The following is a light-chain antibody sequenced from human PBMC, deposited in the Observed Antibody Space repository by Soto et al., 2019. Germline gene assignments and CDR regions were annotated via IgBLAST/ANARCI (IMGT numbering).Light chain of an antibody. Sequence: DIQLTQSPSTLSASIGDRVTITCRASESIRTWLAWYQHKPGKAPKLLIYAASTLQSGVPSRFSGSGSGTDFTLTISSLQPEDFETYYCQQTYTFPHTFGQGTKVYIK. V-gene: IGKV1-12*01. CDR3: QQTYTFPHT. CDR1: ESIRTW. CDR2: AAS. J-gene: IGKJ2*01.